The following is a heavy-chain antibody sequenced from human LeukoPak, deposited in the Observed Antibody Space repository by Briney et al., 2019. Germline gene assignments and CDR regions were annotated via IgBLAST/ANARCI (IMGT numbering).Heavy chain of an antibody. CDR3: ARLASSAWSHCDY. Sequence: PSETLSLTCTVSGGSISGYYWSWIRQPPGKGPEWIGYIYHSGSTNYNPSLKSRVTISVDTSKNQFSLKMNSVTAADTAVYYCARLASSAWSHCDYWGQGTLVTVSS. D-gene: IGHD6-19*01. V-gene: IGHV4-59*08. CDR2: IYHSGST. J-gene: IGHJ4*02. CDR1: GGSISGYY.